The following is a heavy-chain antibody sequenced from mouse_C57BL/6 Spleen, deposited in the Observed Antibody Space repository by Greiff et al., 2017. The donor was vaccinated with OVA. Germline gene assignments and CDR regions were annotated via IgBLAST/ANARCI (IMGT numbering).Heavy chain of an antibody. V-gene: IGHV1-52*01. Sequence: VQLQQPGAELVRPGSSVKLSCKASGYTFTSYWMHWVKQRPIQGLEWIGNIDPSDSETHYNQKFKDKATLTVDKSSSTAYMQLSSLTSEDSAVYYCARGSYDGYYRDYWGQGTTLTVSS. CDR2: IDPSDSET. J-gene: IGHJ2*01. D-gene: IGHD2-3*01. CDR1: GYTFTSYW. CDR3: ARGSYDGYYRDY.